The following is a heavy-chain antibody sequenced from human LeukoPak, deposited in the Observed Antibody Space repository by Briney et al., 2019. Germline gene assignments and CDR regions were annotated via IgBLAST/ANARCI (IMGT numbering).Heavy chain of an antibody. D-gene: IGHD2-15*01. CDR3: ANMWYDY. V-gene: IGHV3-30*14. J-gene: IGHJ4*02. Sequence: GGSLRLSCAASGFTFSSYAMHWVRQAPGKGLEWVAVISYDGSNKYYADSVKGRFTISRDNSKNTLYLQMNSLRAEDTAVYYCANMWYDYWGQGTLVTVSS. CDR2: ISYDGSNK. CDR1: GFTFSSYA.